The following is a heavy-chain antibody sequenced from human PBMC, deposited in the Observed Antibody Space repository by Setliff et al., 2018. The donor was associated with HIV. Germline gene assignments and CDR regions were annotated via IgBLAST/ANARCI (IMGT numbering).Heavy chain of an antibody. CDR3: ARGDIIAVPAAIDMDV. CDR2: INPNSGGT. V-gene: IGHV1-2*02. J-gene: IGHJ6*03. D-gene: IGHD2-2*01. Sequence: KVSCKASGYTFSGYYMHWVRQVPGQGLEWMGWINPNSGGTNYAQKFQGRVTMTRDTSISTAYMELSRLRSDDTAVYYCARGDIIAVPAAIDMDVWGKGTTVTVSS. CDR1: GYTFSGYY.